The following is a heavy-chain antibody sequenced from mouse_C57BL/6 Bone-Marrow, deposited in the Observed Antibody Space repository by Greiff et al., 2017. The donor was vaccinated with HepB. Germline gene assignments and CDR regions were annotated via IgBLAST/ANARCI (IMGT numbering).Heavy chain of an antibody. V-gene: IGHV14-4*01. Sequence: VQLQQPGAELVKPGASVKLSCKASGYTFTSYWMHWVKQRPGRGLEWIGRIDPENGDTEYASKFQGKATITADTSSNTAYLQLSSLTSEDTAVYYCTRDYYYGSSLDYWGQGTTLTVSS. J-gene: IGHJ2*01. D-gene: IGHD1-1*01. CDR2: IDPENGDT. CDR3: TRDYYYGSSLDY. CDR1: GYTFTSYW.